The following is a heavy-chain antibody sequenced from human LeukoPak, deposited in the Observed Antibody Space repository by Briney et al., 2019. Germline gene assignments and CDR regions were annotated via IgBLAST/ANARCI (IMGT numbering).Heavy chain of an antibody. CDR2: ISYDGSNK. Sequence: GGSLRLSCAASGFTFSSYGMHWVRQAPGKGLEWVAVISYDGSNKYYADSVKGRFTISRDNSKNTLYLQMNSLRAEDTAVYYCAKGVMGGGYSYADYWGQGTLVTVSS. D-gene: IGHD5-18*01. V-gene: IGHV3-30*18. J-gene: IGHJ4*02. CDR1: GFTFSSYG. CDR3: AKGVMGGGYSYADY.